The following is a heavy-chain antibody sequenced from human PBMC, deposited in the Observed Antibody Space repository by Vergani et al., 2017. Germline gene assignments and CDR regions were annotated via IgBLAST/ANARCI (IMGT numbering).Heavy chain of an antibody. V-gene: IGHV1-2*02. Sequence: QLVHSLAEVYHPGASVKVSCKASGYNFTGYYMHWVRQAPGQGLEWMGWINPNSGGTNYAQKFQGRVTMTRYTSISTAYMELGRLRSDDTAVYYCARGKWELLGYWGQGTLVTVSS. D-gene: IGHD1-26*01. J-gene: IGHJ4*02. CDR1: GYNFTGYY. CDR2: INPNSGGT. CDR3: ARGKWELLGY.